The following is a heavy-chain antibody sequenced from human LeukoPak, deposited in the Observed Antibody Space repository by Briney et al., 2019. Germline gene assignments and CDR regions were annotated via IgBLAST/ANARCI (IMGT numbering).Heavy chain of an antibody. CDR3: ARVQNYYDSSGFDY. CDR1: GYTFTSYG. Sequence: ASVKVPCKASGYTFTSYGISWVRQAPGQGLEWMGWISAYNGNTNYAQKLQGKVTMTTDTSTSTAYMELRSLRSDDTAVYYCARVQNYYDSSGFDYWGQGTLVTVSS. J-gene: IGHJ4*02. CDR2: ISAYNGNT. V-gene: IGHV1-18*01. D-gene: IGHD3-22*01.